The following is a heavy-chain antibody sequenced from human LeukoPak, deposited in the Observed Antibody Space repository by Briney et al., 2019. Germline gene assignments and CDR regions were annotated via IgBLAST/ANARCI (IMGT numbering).Heavy chain of an antibody. J-gene: IGHJ4*02. CDR2: ITGSGGST. CDR1: GFTFSSYV. CDR3: ARGIDD. Sequence: GGSLRLSCAASGFTFSSYVMSWVRQAPGKGLEWVSAITGSGGSTYYADSVKGRFTISRDNSKNTVYLQMNSLRVEATAVYYFARGIDDWGQGTLVTAS. V-gene: IGHV3-23*01. D-gene: IGHD3-16*01.